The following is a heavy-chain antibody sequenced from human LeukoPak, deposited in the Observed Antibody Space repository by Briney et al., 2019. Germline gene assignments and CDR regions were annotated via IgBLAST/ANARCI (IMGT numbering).Heavy chain of an antibody. D-gene: IGHD7-27*01. CDR1: GYSFTSYW. V-gene: IGHV5-51*01. J-gene: IGHJ6*02. Sequence: GESLKISCKGSGYSFTSYWIGWVRRMPGKGLEWMGIIYPGDSDTRYSPSFQGQVTISADKSISTAYLQWSSLKASDTAMYYCARALGIPGYYYGMDVWGQGTTVTVSS. CDR3: ARALGIPGYYYGMDV. CDR2: IYPGDSDT.